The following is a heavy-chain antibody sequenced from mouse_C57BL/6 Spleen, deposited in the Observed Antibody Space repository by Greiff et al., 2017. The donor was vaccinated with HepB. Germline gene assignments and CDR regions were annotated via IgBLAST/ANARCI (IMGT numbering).Heavy chain of an antibody. V-gene: IGHV5-9-1*02. CDR2: ISSGGDYI. D-gene: IGHD1-1*01. J-gene: IGHJ4*01. Sequence: DVMLVESGEGLVKPGGSLKLSCAASGFTFSSYAMSWVRQTPEKRLEWVAYISSGGDYIYYADTVKGRFTISRDNARNTLYLQMSSLKSEDTAMYYCTRDGSSYGYAMDYWGQGTSVTSPQ. CDR1: GFTFSSYA. CDR3: TRDGSSYGYAMDY.